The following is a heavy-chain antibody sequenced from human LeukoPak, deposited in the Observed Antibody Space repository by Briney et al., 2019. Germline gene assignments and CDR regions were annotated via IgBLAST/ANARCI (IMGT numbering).Heavy chain of an antibody. Sequence: SQTLSLTCAISGDXVSSNSVAWNWIRQSPSRGLEWLGRTYYRSTWFNDYAVSVKSRITINPDTSKNQFSLHLNSVTPEDTAVYYCARSFPRYFDLWGRGTLVTVSS. J-gene: IGHJ2*01. CDR2: TYYRSTWFN. CDR1: GDXVSSNSVA. CDR3: ARSFPRYFDL. V-gene: IGHV6-1*01.